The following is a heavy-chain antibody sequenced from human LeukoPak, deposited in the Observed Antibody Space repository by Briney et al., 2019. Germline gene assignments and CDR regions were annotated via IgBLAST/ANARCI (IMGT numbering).Heavy chain of an antibody. CDR3: ARDGLVTKFDP. Sequence: ASVKVSCKASGYTFTSYYMHWVRQAPGQGLEWMGIINPSGGSTSYAQKLQGRVSMTIDTSTSTAYMELRSLRSDDTAVYYCARDGLVTKFDPWGQGTLVTVSS. CDR2: INPSGGST. CDR1: GYTFTSYY. D-gene: IGHD2-21*02. J-gene: IGHJ5*02. V-gene: IGHV1-46*01.